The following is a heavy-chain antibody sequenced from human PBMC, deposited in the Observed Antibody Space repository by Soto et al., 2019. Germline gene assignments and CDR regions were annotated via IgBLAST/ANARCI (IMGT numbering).Heavy chain of an antibody. CDR1: GGTFSSYA. CDR2: IIPIFGTA. V-gene: IGHV1-69*13. Sequence: SVKVSCKASGGTFSSYAISWVRQAPGQGLEWMGGIIPIFGTANYAQKFQGRVTITADESTSTAYMELSSLRSEDTAVYYCARVNQQLVPYYFDYWGQGXLVTVSS. D-gene: IGHD6-13*01. J-gene: IGHJ4*02. CDR3: ARVNQQLVPYYFDY.